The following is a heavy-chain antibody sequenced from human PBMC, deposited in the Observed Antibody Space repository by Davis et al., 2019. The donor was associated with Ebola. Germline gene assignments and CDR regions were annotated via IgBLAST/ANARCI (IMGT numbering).Heavy chain of an antibody. D-gene: IGHD3-3*01. J-gene: IGHJ6*04. V-gene: IGHV3-21*04. CDR3: ARSGLSFGVVKYHYGMDV. CDR2: ISSSSTYR. CDR1: GFSFSSCS. Sequence: GESLKISCAASGFSFSSCSMNWVRQAPGKGLEWVSSISSSSTYRYYVDSVKGRFTVSRDNSKKTMYLQMNSLRAEDTAVYYCARSGLSFGVVKYHYGMDVWGKGTTVTVSS.